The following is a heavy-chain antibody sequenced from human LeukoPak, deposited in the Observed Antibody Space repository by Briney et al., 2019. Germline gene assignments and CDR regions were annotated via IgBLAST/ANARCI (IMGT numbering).Heavy chain of an antibody. J-gene: IGHJ5*02. CDR2: IGGDGGGT. D-gene: IGHD2-15*01. V-gene: IGHV3-23*01. Sequence: GGSLRLSCAASGFTFSGYAMTWVRQAPGKGLEWVSIIGGDGGGTNYADSVRGRFTISRDNSKNTLYLQMNSLRAEDTAVYFCAKVRGYCNGGSCYWADPWGQGTLVTVSS. CDR1: GFTFSGYA. CDR3: AKVRGYCNGGSCYWADP.